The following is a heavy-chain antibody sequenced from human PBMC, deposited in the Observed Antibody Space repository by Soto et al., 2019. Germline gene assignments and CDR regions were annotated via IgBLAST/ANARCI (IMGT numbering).Heavy chain of an antibody. CDR3: ARDLEGSSWYWGYYYYGMDV. CDR1: GFTFSSYG. D-gene: IGHD6-13*01. V-gene: IGHV3-33*01. J-gene: IGHJ6*02. CDR2: IWYDGSNK. Sequence: GGSLRLSCAASGFTFSSYGMHWVRQAPGKGLEWVAVIWYDGSNKYYADSVKGRFTISRDNSKNTLYLQMNSLRAEDTAVYYCARDLEGSSWYWGYYYYGMDVWGQGTTVTVSS.